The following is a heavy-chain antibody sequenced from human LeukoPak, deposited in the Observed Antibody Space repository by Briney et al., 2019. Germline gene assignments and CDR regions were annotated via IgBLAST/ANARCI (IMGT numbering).Heavy chain of an antibody. CDR3: ARARRWLQLRRTLDY. CDR2: INHSGST. J-gene: IGHJ4*02. V-gene: IGHV4-34*01. CDR1: GGSFSGYY. Sequence: SETLSLTCAVYGGSFSGYYWSWIRQPPGKGLEWIGEINHSGSTNYNPSLKSRVTISVGTSKNQFSLKLSSVTAADTAVYYCARARRWLQLRRTLDYWGQGTLVTVSS. D-gene: IGHD5-24*01.